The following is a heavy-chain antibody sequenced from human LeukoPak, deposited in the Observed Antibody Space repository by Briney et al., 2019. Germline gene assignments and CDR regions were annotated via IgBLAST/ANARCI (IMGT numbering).Heavy chain of an antibody. Sequence: ASVKVSCKASGYTFTGYYMHWVRQAPGQGLEWTGWINPNSGGTNYAQKFQGRVTMTRDTSISTAYMELSRLRSDDTAVYYCARGIVVVPAGGWFDPWGQGTLVTVSS. CDR1: GYTFTGYY. V-gene: IGHV1-2*02. CDR2: INPNSGGT. D-gene: IGHD2-2*01. CDR3: ARGIVVVPAGGWFDP. J-gene: IGHJ5*02.